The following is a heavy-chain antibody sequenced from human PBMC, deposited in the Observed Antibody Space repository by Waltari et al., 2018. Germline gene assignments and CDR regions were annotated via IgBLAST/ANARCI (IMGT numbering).Heavy chain of an antibody. CDR3: ASHKYVWGSYRHEYFQH. CDR1: GLTFRSYT. V-gene: IGHV3-48*04. Sequence: EVQLVESGGGLVQPGGSLRLSCEASGLTFRSYTMNSFRQAPGKGLEWVSSISSSSNTIYYADSVKGRFTISRDNAKYSLHLQMNSLRAEDTAVYYCASHKYVWGSYRHEYFQHWGQGTLVTVSS. CDR2: ISSSSNTI. D-gene: IGHD3-16*02. J-gene: IGHJ1*01.